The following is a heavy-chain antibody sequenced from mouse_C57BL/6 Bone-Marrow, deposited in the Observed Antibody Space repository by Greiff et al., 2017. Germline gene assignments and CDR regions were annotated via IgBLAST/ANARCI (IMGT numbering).Heavy chain of an antibody. Sequence: VQLQQSGAELVRPGASVKLSCTASGFNIKDDYMHWVKQRPEQGLEWIGWIDPSNGDTEYASKFQGKATITADTSSNTAYLQLSSLTSEDTAVDYCTSFYDYYYYAMDYGGRGNSVTVTS. D-gene: IGHD2-4*01. CDR1: GFNIKDDY. V-gene: IGHV14-4*01. J-gene: IGHJ4*01. CDR2: IDPSNGDT. CDR3: TSFYDYYYYAMDY.